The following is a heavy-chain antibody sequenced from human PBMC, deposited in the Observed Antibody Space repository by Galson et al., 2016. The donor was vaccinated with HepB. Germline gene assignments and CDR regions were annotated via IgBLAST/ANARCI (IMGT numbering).Heavy chain of an antibody. Sequence: TLSLTCAVSGGSMGIGGYSWSWVRQPPGKGLEWLGYIYHSGSTSYNPSLQSRITISLDKSRSQFSLKLSSVTAADTAVYYCARLIMLFGESMGAYYFDYWGQGTLVTVSS. CDR1: GGSMGIGGYS. CDR2: IYHSGST. V-gene: IGHV4-30-2*01. CDR3: ARLIMLFGESMGAYYFDY. J-gene: IGHJ4*02. D-gene: IGHD3-10*01.